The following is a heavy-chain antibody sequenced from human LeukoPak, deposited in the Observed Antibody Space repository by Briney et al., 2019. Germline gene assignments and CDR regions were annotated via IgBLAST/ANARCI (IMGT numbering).Heavy chain of an antibody. Sequence: GGSLRLSCAASGFTFSNYAMSWVRQAPGKGLEWVSAISGSGGDTYYADSVKGRFTISRDNSKNTLYVQLNSLRAEDTAVYYYAKYRGDNFGAYDYWGQGTLVTVSS. J-gene: IGHJ4*02. CDR2: ISGSGGDT. D-gene: IGHD4-23*01. CDR1: GFTFSNYA. V-gene: IGHV3-23*01. CDR3: AKYRGDNFGAYDY.